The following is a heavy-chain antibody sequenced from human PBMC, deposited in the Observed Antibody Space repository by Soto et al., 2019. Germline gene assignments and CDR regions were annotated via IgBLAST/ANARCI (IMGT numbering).Heavy chain of an antibody. D-gene: IGHD2-15*01. V-gene: IGHV3-23*01. Sequence: VQLWESGGGLVQPGGSLRLSCAVSGFTFSSHVMSWVRQAPGKGLEWVSAISGPGGTYYADSVKGRFTISRDNSKNALYVQTSHPRADVWGVYYCAKDRRGAYCSGGFFYSPDSWGQGTLVIVSS. CDR1: GFTFSSHV. CDR3: AKDRRGAYCSGGFFYSPDS. CDR2: ISGPGGT. J-gene: IGHJ4*02.